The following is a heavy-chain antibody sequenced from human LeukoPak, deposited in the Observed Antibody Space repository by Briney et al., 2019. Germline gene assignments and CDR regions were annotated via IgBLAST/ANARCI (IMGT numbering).Heavy chain of an antibody. CDR1: GGSISSGGYY. V-gene: IGHV4-31*03. J-gene: IGHJ5*02. CDR3: ARDSEPFYYGSGSPRGWFDP. CDR2: IYYSWST. D-gene: IGHD3-10*01. Sequence: SETLSLTCTVSGGSISSGGYYWSWIRQHPGKGLEWIGYIYYSWSTYYNPSLKSRVTISVDTSKNQFSLKLSSVTAADTAVYYCARDSEPFYYGSGSPRGWFDPWGQGTLVTVSS.